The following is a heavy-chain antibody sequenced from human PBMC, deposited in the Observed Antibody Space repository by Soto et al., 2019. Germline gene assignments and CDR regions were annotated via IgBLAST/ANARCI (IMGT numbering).Heavy chain of an antibody. V-gene: IGHV3-7*04. CDR1: GFDFSKNW. D-gene: IGHD2-8*02. CDR3: AMETWWRLPI. Sequence: VDSGGGLVQPGGSLRLSCGASGFDFSKNWMSWVRQAPGKGLEWVAKIQPDGRDSVYVDSVRGRFTISRDNTKNSLYLKMNSLSDEDTAVYYCAMETWWRLPIWGQGTMVTVSS. J-gene: IGHJ3*02. CDR2: IQPDGRDS.